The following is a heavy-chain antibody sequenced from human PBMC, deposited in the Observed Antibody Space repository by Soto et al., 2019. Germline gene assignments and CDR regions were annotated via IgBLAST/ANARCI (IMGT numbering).Heavy chain of an antibody. J-gene: IGHJ4*02. CDR3: AKDKGWYGGYCFFDY. D-gene: IGHD5-12*01. Sequence: VQLLESGGGLVQPGGSLRLSCAASGFTFSSYAMSWVRQAPGKGLEWVSAISGSGGSTYYADSVKGRFTISIDNSKNTIYLQMKSLRAEDTPLYYCAKDKGWYGGYCFFDYLRKGTPVTVSS. CDR2: ISGSGGST. CDR1: GFTFSSYA. V-gene: IGHV3-23*01.